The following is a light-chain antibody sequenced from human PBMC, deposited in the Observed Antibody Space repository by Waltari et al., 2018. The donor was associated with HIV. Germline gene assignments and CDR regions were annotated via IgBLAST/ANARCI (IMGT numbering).Light chain of an antibody. CDR3: AAWDSSLSGLKWV. CDR1: TSNIGSNY. Sequence: QSVLTQSPSASGTPGQRVAISCSGSTSNIGSNYVYWYQQLPGTAPKLLIYRNDQRHSGVPARVSGSRSGSSASLSVIGLRSEDEADYYCAAWDSSLSGLKWVFGGGTKLTVL. J-gene: IGLJ3*02. V-gene: IGLV1-47*01. CDR2: RND.